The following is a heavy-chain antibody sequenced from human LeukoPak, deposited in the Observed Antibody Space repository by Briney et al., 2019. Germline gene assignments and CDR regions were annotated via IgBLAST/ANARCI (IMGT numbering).Heavy chain of an antibody. Sequence: SETLSLTCAVYGGSLSGYYWSWIRQPPGKGLEWIGEINHSGSTNYNPSLKSRVTISVDTSKNQFSLKLSSVTAADTAVYYCARGEWRPYGSGSYRYWGQGTLVTVSS. CDR1: GGSLSGYY. D-gene: IGHD3-10*01. J-gene: IGHJ4*02. CDR3: ARGEWRPYGSGSYRY. V-gene: IGHV4-34*01. CDR2: INHSGST.